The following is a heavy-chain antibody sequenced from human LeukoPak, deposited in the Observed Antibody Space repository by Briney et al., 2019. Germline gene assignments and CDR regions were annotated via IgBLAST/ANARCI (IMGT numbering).Heavy chain of an antibody. CDR3: ARARYGGNPFDY. J-gene: IGHJ4*02. V-gene: IGHV1-69*05. Sequence: ASVKVSCKASGGTFSSYAISWVRQAPGQGLEWMGGIIPIFGTANYAQKFQGRVTITTDESTSTAYMELSSLRSEDTAVYYCARARYGGNPFDYWGQGTLVTVSS. D-gene: IGHD4-23*01. CDR1: GGTFSSYA. CDR2: IIPIFGTA.